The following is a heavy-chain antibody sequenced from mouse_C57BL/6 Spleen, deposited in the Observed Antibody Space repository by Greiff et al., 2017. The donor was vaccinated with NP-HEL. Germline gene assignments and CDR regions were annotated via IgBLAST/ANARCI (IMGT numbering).Heavy chain of an antibody. D-gene: IGHD2-3*01. CDR1: GYAFSSSW. CDR2: IYPGDGDT. J-gene: IGHJ2*01. CDR3: ARGGYDGYYVHYFDY. V-gene: IGHV1-82*01. Sequence: VKLVESGPELVKPGASVKISCKASGYAFSSSWMNWVKQRPGKGLEWIGRIYPGDGDTNYNGKFKGKATLTADKSSSTAYMQLSSLTSEDSAVYFCARGGYDGYYVHYFDYWGQGTTLTVSS.